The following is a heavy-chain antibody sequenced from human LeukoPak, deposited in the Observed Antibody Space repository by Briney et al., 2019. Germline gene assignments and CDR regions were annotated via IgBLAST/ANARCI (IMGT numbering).Heavy chain of an antibody. CDR1: GGSISSSSYY. V-gene: IGHV4-39*07. J-gene: IGHJ4*02. D-gene: IGHD3-22*01. Sequence: PSETLSLTCTVSGGSISSSSYYWGWIRQPPGKGLEWIGSIYYSGSTYYNPSLKSRVTISVDTSKNQFSLKLSSVTAADTAVYYCARDARDSSGYYSDYWGQGTLVTVSS. CDR2: IYYSGST. CDR3: ARDARDSSGYYSDY.